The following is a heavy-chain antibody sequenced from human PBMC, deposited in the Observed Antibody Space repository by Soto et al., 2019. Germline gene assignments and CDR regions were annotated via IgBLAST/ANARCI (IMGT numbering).Heavy chain of an antibody. CDR1: GSSINSGGYY. J-gene: IGHJ5*02. CDR3: ARIVFP. D-gene: IGHD2-21*01. Sequence: QVQLQESGPGLVKPSQTLSLTCTVSGSSINSGGYYWNCIRQHPGKGLEWMGCTYYSGCTYYNPPITSRVTRSVDASKNLSSVKLSSVTAADTAVYYCARIVFPWGQGTLGTVSS. V-gene: IGHV4-31*03. CDR2: TYYSGCT.